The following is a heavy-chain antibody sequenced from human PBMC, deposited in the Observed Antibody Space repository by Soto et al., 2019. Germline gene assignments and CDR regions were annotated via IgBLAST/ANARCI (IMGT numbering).Heavy chain of an antibody. V-gene: IGHV4-38-2*02. CDR1: GYSISSGYY. D-gene: IGHD2-15*01. CDR2: IYHSGST. J-gene: IGHJ3*02. Sequence: SETLSLTCTVSGYSISSGYYWGWIRQPPGKGLEWIGSIYHSGSTYYNPSLKSRVTISVDTSKIQFSLKLSSVTAADTAVYYCARPHASGGGTFDIWGQGTMVTVSS. CDR3: ARPHASGGGTFDI.